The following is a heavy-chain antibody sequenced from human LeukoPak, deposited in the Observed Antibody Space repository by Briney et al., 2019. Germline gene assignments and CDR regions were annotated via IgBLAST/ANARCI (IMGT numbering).Heavy chain of an antibody. J-gene: IGHJ4*02. Sequence: PSETLSLTCAVYGGSFSGYYWSWIRQPPGKGLEWIGEINHSGSTNYNPPLKSRVTISVDASKNQFSLKLSSVTAADTAVYYCARPGGWYRYYFDYWGQGTLVTVSS. D-gene: IGHD6-19*01. CDR1: GGSFSGYY. CDR2: INHSGST. V-gene: IGHV4-34*01. CDR3: ARPGGWYRYYFDY.